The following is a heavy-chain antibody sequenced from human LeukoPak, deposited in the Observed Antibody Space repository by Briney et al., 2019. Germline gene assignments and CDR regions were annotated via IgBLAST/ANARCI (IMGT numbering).Heavy chain of an antibody. Sequence: PSETLSLTCTVSGGSISSGGYYWSWIRQPPGKGLEWIGYIYHSGSTYYNPSLKSRVTISVDRSKNQSSLKLSSVTAADTAVYYCAGSGGLANQGAVFDYWGQGTLVTVSS. D-gene: IGHD3-10*01. CDR1: GGSISSGGYY. J-gene: IGHJ4*02. CDR2: IYHSGST. CDR3: AGSGGLANQGAVFDY. V-gene: IGHV4-30-2*02.